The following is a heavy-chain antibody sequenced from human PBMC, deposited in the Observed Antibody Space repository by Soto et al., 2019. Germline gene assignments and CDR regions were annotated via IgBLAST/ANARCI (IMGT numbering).Heavy chain of an antibody. CDR3: GRHDSTYYLLAINY. D-gene: IGHD3-16*01. CDR1: GGSLSSSSYY. Sequence: QLHLQESGPGLVKPSETLSLTCIVSGGSLSSSSYYWAWIRQPPGKGLEWIGTIYYNGNTYYNPSLKSRVKIALATSKNEFSLKLSSVTATDTAVYYCGRHDSTYYLLAINYWGQGTLATVSS. CDR2: IYYNGNT. J-gene: IGHJ4*02. V-gene: IGHV4-39*01.